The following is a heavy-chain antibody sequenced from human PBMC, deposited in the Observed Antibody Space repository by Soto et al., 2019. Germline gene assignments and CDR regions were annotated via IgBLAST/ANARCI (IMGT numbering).Heavy chain of an antibody. CDR3: ARDYGVGYCSGGSCSVPFDY. V-gene: IGHV3-48*01. CDR2: ISSSSSTI. Sequence: GGSLRLSCAASGFTFSIYSMNWVRQAPGKGLEWVSYISSSSSTIYYADSVKGRFTISRDNAKNSLYLQMNSLRAEDTAVYYCARDYGVGYCSGGSCSVPFDYWGQGTLVTVSS. D-gene: IGHD2-15*01. CDR1: GFTFSIYS. J-gene: IGHJ4*02.